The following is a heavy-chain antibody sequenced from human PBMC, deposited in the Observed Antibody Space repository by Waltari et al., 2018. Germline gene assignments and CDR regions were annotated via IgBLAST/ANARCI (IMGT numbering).Heavy chain of an antibody. CDR1: GFTFSSYA. J-gene: IGHJ4*02. CDR2: ISGSGGGK. CDR3: AKEGIVGAIGY. D-gene: IGHD1-26*01. V-gene: IGHV3-23*01. Sequence: EVQLLESGGGLVQPGGSLRLSCAASGFTFSSYAMSWVRQAPGKGLGGVSAISGSGGGKYSADSVKGRFTISRDNSKNTLYLQMNSLRAEDTAVYYCAKEGIVGAIGYWGQGTLVTVSS.